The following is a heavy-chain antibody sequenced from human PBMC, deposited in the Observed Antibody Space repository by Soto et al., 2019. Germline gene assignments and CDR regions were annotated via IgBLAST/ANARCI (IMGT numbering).Heavy chain of an antibody. J-gene: IGHJ4*02. D-gene: IGHD6-13*01. CDR3: AREHSSSWRFDY. V-gene: IGHV3-11*05. CDR2: ITSSSSYT. CDR1: GFTFSDYY. Sequence: GGSLRLSCAASGFTFSDYYMSWIRQAPGKGLEWVSYITSSSSYTNSADSVKGRFTISRDNAKNSLYLQMNSLRAEDTAVYYCAREHSSSWRFDYWGQGTLVTLSS.